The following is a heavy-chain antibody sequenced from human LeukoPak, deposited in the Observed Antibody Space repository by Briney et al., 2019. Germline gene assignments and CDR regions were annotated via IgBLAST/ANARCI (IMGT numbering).Heavy chain of an antibody. J-gene: IGHJ4*02. CDR1: GFTFSSYW. D-gene: IGHD1-26*01. CDR3: ARETGVGASLDY. Sequence: PGGSLRLSCAASGFTFSSYWMSWVRQAPGKGLEWVANIKQDGSEKYYVDSVKGRFTISRDNSKNTLYLQMNSLRAEDTAVYYCARETGVGASLDYWGQGTLVTVSS. V-gene: IGHV3-7*01. CDR2: IKQDGSEK.